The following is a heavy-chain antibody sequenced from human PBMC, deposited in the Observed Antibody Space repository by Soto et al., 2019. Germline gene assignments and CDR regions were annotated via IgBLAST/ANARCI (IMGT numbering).Heavy chain of an antibody. Sequence: QMQLVQSGAEVKKPGASVTVSCKASDYIFTTYGISWVRQAPGQGLEWMGWVSPYSNITNYAQKFQGRVTMTTEPSTSTVDIELRSLRSDDTAMYYCARNGERDLGLNYYFYYGMDVWGQGNSVTVSS. CDR2: VSPYSNIT. CDR1: DYIFTTYG. J-gene: IGHJ6*02. V-gene: IGHV1-18*01. D-gene: IGHD3-10*01. CDR3: ARNGERDLGLNYYFYYGMDV.